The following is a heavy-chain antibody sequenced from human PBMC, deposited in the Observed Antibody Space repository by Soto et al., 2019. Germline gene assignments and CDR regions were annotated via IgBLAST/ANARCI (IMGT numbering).Heavy chain of an antibody. D-gene: IGHD3-3*01. CDR3: ARERKFDFWRKGLDV. J-gene: IGHJ6*02. V-gene: IGHV1-8*01. CDR2: MDPNSGST. CDR1: GYTFTTYD. Sequence: ASVKVSCKASGYTFTTYDINWVRQAPGQGLEWLGWMDPNSGSTGYEQNFQGRITMTRNISRNTAHMELSSLQSEDTAVYYCARERKFDFWRKGLDVWGQGTTVNVSS.